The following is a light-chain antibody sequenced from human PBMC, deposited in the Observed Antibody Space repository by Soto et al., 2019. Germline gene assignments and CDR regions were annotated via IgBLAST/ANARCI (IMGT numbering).Light chain of an antibody. V-gene: IGKV3-11*01. CDR3: QQRSNWPPYT. CDR1: QSVSSS. Sequence: EIVLTQSPATLSLSPGERATLSCRASQSVSSSLAWYQQKPGQAPRLLIYDASNRATGIPARFSGSGSGTDFTLTISSLEPEDFAVYYCQQRSNWPPYTFGQGTKVDIK. CDR2: DAS. J-gene: IGKJ2*01.